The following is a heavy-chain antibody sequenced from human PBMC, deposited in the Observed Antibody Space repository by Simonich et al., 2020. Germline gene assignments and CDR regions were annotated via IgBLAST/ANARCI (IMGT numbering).Heavy chain of an antibody. D-gene: IGHD6-6*01. CDR1: GYTFTGYY. J-gene: IGHJ6*03. CDR3: ARDRAARYYYYYYMDV. Sequence: QVQLVQSGAEVKKPGASVKVSCKASGYTFTGYYMHWVRQAPGQGLEWMGWINPNSGGNNYAQKFHGRVTMTRDTSISTAYMELSRLRSDDTAVYYCARDRAARYYYYYYMDVWGKGTTVTVSS. V-gene: IGHV1-2*02. CDR2: INPNSGGN.